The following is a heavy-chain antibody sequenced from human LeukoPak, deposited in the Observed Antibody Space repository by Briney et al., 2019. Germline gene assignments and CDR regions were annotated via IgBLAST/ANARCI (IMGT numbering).Heavy chain of an antibody. D-gene: IGHD6-13*01. CDR1: GFTFSSYW. V-gene: IGHV3-7*01. CDR3: ARDGSSWYRGHFDY. Sequence: GGSLRLSCSASGFTFSSYWMSWVRQAPGKGLEWVANIKQDGSEKYYVDSVKGRFTISRDNSKNTLYLQMNSLRAEDTAVYYCARDGSSWYRGHFDYWGQGTLVTVSS. CDR2: IKQDGSEK. J-gene: IGHJ4*02.